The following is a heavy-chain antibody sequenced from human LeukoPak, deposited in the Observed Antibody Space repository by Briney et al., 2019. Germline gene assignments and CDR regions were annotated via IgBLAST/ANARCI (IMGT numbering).Heavy chain of an antibody. D-gene: IGHD2-21*02. CDR3: ARDRYCGGDCYPDPADY. CDR2: IIPILGIA. Sequence: SVKVSCKASGGTFSSYAISWVRQALGQGLEWMGRIIPILGIANYAQKFQGRVTITADKSTSTAYMELSSLRSEDTAVYYCARDRYCGGDCYPDPADYWGQGTLVTVSS. CDR1: GGTFSSYA. J-gene: IGHJ4*02. V-gene: IGHV1-69*04.